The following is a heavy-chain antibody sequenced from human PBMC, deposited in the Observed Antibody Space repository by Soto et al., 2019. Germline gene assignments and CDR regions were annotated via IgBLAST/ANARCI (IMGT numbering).Heavy chain of an antibody. J-gene: IGHJ6*02. Sequence: EVQLLESGGGLVQPGGSLRLSCAASGFTFSSYEMNWVRQAPGKGLEWVSYISSSGSTIYYADSVKGRFTISRDNAKNSLYLQMNSLRAEDTAVYYCARAGCGGDCYPAPYYYYGMDVWGQGTTVTVSS. D-gene: IGHD2-21*02. CDR1: GFTFSSYE. CDR2: ISSSGSTI. V-gene: IGHV3-48*03. CDR3: ARAGCGGDCYPAPYYYYGMDV.